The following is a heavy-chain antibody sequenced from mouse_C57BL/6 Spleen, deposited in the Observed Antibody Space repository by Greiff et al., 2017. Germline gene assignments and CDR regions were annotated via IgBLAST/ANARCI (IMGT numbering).Heavy chain of an antibody. CDR3: ARSDGSSWDMDD. CDR1: GYAFSSSW. J-gene: IGHJ4*01. CDR2: IYPGDGDT. V-gene: IGHV1-82*01. D-gene: IGHD1-1*01. Sequence: VQLVESGPELVKPGASVKISCKASGYAFSSSWMNWVKQRPGKGLEWIGRIYPGDGDTNYNGKFKGKATLTADKSSSTAYMQLSSLTSEDSAVYCCARSDGSSWDMDDWGQGTSVTVSS.